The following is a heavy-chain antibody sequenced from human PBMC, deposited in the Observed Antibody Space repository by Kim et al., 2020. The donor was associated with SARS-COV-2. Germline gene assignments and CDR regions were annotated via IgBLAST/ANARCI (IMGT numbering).Heavy chain of an antibody. D-gene: IGHD5-18*01. CDR1: GGTFSSYA. Sequence: SVKVSCKASGGTFSSYAISWVRQAPGQGLEWMGRIIPILGIANYAQKFQGRVTITADKSTSTAYMELSSLRSEDTAVYYCARDRGYSYGFEYFQHWGQGTLVTVSS. CDR2: IIPILGIA. J-gene: IGHJ1*01. V-gene: IGHV1-69*04. CDR3: ARDRGYSYGFEYFQH.